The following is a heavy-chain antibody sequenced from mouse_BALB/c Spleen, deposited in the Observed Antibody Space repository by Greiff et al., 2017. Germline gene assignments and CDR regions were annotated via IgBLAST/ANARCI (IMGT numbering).Heavy chain of an antibody. CDR2: IDPANGNT. CDR1: GFNIKDTY. Sequence: VQLQQPGAELVKPGASVKLSFTASGFNIKDTYMHWVKQRPEQGLEWIGRIDPANGNTKYDPKFQGKATITADTSSNTAYLQLSSLTSEDTAVYYCAHYYGSSYWYFDVWGAGTTVTVSS. CDR3: AHYYGSSYWYFDV. V-gene: IGHV14-3*02. J-gene: IGHJ1*01. D-gene: IGHD1-1*01.